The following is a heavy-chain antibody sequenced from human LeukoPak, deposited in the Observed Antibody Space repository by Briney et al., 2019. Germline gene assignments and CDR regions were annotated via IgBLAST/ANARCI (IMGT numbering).Heavy chain of an antibody. V-gene: IGHV4-4*08. CDR3: ARESRPGRPYGAFDP. D-gene: IGHD3-10*01. CDR2: IYTSGST. Sequence: SETLSPTCTVSGGSISSYYWSRIRQPPGKGLEWIGYIYTSGSTNYNPSLKSRVTMSVDTSKNQFSLKLSSVTAADTAVYYCARESRPGRPYGAFDPWGQGTLVTVSS. CDR1: GGSISSYY. J-gene: IGHJ5*02.